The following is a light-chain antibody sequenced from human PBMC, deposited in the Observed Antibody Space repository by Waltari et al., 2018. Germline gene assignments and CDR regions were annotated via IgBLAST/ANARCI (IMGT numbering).Light chain of an antibody. CDR2: LGS. J-gene: IGKJ2*01. Sequence: DIVMTQSPLSLSVTPGEPASISCRSSQSLLHTNGYDYLVWYVRKPGQSPQLLIYLGSNRASGVPERFSGSGSGTDFTLRISRVEAEDVGLYYCMQPLQSPHTFGQGTRLHIK. V-gene: IGKV2-28*01. CDR3: MQPLQSPHT. CDR1: QSLLHTNGYDY.